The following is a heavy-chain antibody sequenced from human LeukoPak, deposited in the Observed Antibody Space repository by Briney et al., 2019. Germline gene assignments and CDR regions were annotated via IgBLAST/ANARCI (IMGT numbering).Heavy chain of an antibody. CDR1: GYTFTGYY. D-gene: IGHD4-11*01. CDR2: INPNSGGT. Sequence: ASVKVSCKAYGYTFTGYYMHWVRQAPGQGLEWMGWINPNSGGTNYAQKFQGRVTMTRDTSTSTAYMELSRLRSDDTAVYYCARERGPVTTRGYYYYYYMDVWGKGTTVNVSS. CDR3: ARERGPVTTRGYYYYYYMDV. V-gene: IGHV1-2*02. J-gene: IGHJ6*03.